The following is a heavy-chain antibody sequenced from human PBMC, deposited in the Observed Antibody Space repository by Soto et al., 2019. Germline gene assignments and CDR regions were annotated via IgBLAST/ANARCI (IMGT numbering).Heavy chain of an antibody. CDR3: AHPSAAVAGEFDY. Sequence: QITLKESGPPLVKPTQTLTLTCTFSGFSLSTSGVGVGWIRQPPGKALEWLALIYWDDDKRYSPSLKSRLTITKATSKNQVVLTMPNRAPVDTATYYGAHPSAAVAGEFDYWGRGTRVTVSS. J-gene: IGHJ4*02. CDR2: IYWDDDK. D-gene: IGHD6-19*01. CDR1: GFSLSTSGVG. V-gene: IGHV2-5*02.